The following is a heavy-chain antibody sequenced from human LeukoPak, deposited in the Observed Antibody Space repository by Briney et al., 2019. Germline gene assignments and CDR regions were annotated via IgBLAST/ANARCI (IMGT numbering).Heavy chain of an antibody. CDR2: ISSSGSTI. V-gene: IGHV3-11*01. Sequence: PGGSLRLSCAASGFTFSNYWMHWVRQAPGKGLEWVSYISSSGSTIYYADSVKGRFTISRDNAKNSLYLQMNSLRAEDTAVYYCARLGELLYFDYWGQGTLVTVSS. J-gene: IGHJ4*02. D-gene: IGHD3-10*01. CDR1: GFTFSNYW. CDR3: ARLGELLYFDY.